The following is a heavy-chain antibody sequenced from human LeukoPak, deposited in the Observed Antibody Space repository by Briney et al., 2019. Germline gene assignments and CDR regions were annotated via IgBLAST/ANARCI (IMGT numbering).Heavy chain of an antibody. CDR2: ISSSSSYI. V-gene: IGHV3-21*01. CDR1: GFTFGGYT. J-gene: IGHJ4*02. Sequence: PGGSLRLSCAASGFTFGGYTMTWVRQAPGEGLEWVSSISSSSSYIYYADSVKGRFTISRDNAKNSLYLQMNSLRAEDTAVYYCARDKGYSSGWLPNWGQGTLVTVSS. D-gene: IGHD6-19*01. CDR3: ARDKGYSSGWLPN.